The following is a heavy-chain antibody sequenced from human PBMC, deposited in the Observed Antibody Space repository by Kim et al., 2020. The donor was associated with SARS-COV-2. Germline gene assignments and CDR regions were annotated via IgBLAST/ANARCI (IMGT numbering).Heavy chain of an antibody. J-gene: IGHJ4*02. CDR3: ARIFFYYGSGSYQDY. Sequence: QKCQGRVTITRDTSASTAYMELSSLRSEDTAVYYCARIFFYYGSGSYQDYWGQGTLVTVSS. D-gene: IGHD3-10*01. V-gene: IGHV1-3*01.